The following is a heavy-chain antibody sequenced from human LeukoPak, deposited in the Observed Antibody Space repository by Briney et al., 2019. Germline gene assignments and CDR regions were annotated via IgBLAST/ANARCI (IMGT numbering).Heavy chain of an antibody. Sequence: PGRSLRLSCAASGFTFSSYGMHWVRQAPGKGLEWVAVIWYDGSNKYYADSVKGRFTISRDNSKNTLYLQMNSLRAEDTAVYYCAKAGMYGDYAPYYYYYMDVWGKGTTVTVSS. V-gene: IGHV3-33*06. D-gene: IGHD4-17*01. CDR1: GFTFSSYG. CDR3: AKAGMYGDYAPYYYYYMDV. J-gene: IGHJ6*03. CDR2: IWYDGSNK.